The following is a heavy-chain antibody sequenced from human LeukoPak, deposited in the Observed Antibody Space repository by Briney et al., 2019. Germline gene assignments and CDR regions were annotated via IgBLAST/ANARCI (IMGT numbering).Heavy chain of an antibody. J-gene: IGHJ6*02. V-gene: IGHV3-9*01. D-gene: IGHD4-17*01. CDR1: GFTFSSYG. CDR3: AKDISGDYSYGMDV. Sequence: GGSLRLSCAASGFTFSSYGMHWVRQAPGKGLEWVSGISWNSGSIGYADSVKGRFTISRDNAKNSLYLQMNSLRAEDTALYYCAKDISGDYSYGMDVWGQGTTVTVSS. CDR2: ISWNSGSI.